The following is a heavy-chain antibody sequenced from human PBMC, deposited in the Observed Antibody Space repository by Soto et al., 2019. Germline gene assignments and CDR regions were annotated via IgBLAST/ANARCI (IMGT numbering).Heavy chain of an antibody. J-gene: IGHJ4*02. V-gene: IGHV1-46*01. Sequence: ASVKVSCKASGYTFTSYYMHWVRQAPGQGLEWIGIINPSGGSTSYAQKFQGRVTMTRDTSTSTVYMELSSLRSEDTAVYYCARDSDYYDSSGYSSHFDYWGQGTLVTVSS. CDR1: GYTFTSYY. CDR3: ARDSDYYDSSGYSSHFDY. D-gene: IGHD3-22*01. CDR2: INPSGGST.